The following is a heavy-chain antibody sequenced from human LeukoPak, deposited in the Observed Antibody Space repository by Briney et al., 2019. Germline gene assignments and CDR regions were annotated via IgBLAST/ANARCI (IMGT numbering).Heavy chain of an antibody. D-gene: IGHD1-26*01. V-gene: IGHV4-30-4*01. J-gene: IGHJ4*02. CDR3: ARVVGATGLVDY. CDR1: GGSISSGDYY. CDR2: IYYSGST. Sequence: PSETQSLTCTVSGGSISSGDYYWSWIRQPPGKGLEWIGYIYYSGSTYYNPSLKSRVTISVDTSKNQFSLKLSSVTAADTAVYYCARVVGATGLVDYWGQGTLVTVSS.